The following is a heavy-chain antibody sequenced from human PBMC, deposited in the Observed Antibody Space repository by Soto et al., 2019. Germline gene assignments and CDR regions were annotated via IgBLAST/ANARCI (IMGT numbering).Heavy chain of an antibody. CDR2: ISAYNGNT. J-gene: IGHJ3*02. V-gene: IGHV1-18*01. CDR3: ARDYQKRMYYYDSSGYPPLLAFDI. Sequence: ASVKVSCKASGYTFTSSGISWVRQAPGEGLEWMGWISAYNGNTNYAQKLQGRVTMTTDTSTSTAYMELRSLRSDDTAVYYCARDYQKRMYYYDSSGYPPLLAFDIWGQGTMVTLSS. CDR1: GYTFTSSG. D-gene: IGHD3-22*01.